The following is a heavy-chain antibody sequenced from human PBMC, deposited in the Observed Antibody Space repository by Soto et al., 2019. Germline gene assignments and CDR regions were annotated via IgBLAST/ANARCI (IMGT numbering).Heavy chain of an antibody. CDR1: GYPFTVYY. J-gene: IGHJ4*02. CDR2: INPKSGGT. Sequence: XSVKVSFNDSGYPFTVYYMHWVRQAPGQGLEWMGWINPKSGGTMYPQKFQGRVTMTWDTSISTAYMALTRLRSDDTAVYYCARDMAKGGGSAGFDYCGQGTLVTVS. V-gene: IGHV1-2*02. D-gene: IGHD1-26*01. CDR3: ARDMAKGGGSAGFDY.